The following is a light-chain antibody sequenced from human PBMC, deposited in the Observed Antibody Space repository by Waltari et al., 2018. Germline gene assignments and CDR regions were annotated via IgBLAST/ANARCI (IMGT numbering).Light chain of an antibody. CDR1: QGLLHGSGNTF. Sequence: DIVMTQSPLSLSVTPGEPASISCKSSQGLLHGSGNTFFDWYLQKPGQSPQLLIYLISNRASGVPDRFSGSGSGTDFTLKISRVEAEDVGVYFCMQARQTPWTFGQGTKVEIK. CDR3: MQARQTPWT. CDR2: LIS. J-gene: IGKJ1*01. V-gene: IGKV2-28*01.